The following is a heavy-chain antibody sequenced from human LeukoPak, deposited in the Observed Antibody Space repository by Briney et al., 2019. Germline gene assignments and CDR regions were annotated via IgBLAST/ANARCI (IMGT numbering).Heavy chain of an antibody. J-gene: IGHJ4*02. D-gene: IGHD6-19*01. CDR1: GYTFTSYY. Sequence: ASVKVSCKASGYTFTSYYMHWVRQAPGQGLEWMGWINTNTGNPTYAQGFTGRFVFSLDTSVSTAYLHISSLEAEDTAIYYCATDLKKGDSGCFDYWGQGTLVTVSS. CDR3: ATDLKKGDSGCFDY. CDR2: INTNTGNP. V-gene: IGHV7-4-1*02.